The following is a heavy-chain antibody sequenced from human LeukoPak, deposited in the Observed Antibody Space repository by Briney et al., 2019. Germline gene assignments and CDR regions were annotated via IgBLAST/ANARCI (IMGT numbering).Heavy chain of an antibody. V-gene: IGHV4-39*07. CDR2: INHSGST. CDR1: SGSISTSNYY. CDR3: ARRRTYVWGSYRP. Sequence: SETLSLTCTVSSGSISTSNYYWSWIRQPPGKGLEWIGEINHSGSTNYNPSLKSRVTISVDTSKDQFSLKLSSVTAADTAVYYCARRRTYVWGSYRPWGQGTLVTVSS. J-gene: IGHJ5*02. D-gene: IGHD3-16*02.